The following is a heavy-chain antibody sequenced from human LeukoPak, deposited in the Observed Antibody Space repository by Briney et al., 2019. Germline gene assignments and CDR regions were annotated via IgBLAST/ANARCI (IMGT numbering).Heavy chain of an antibody. Sequence: GGALRLSCAVSGFTFSDYYMSWIRQAPGKGLEWVSYISSSGSTIYYADSVKGRFTISRDNAKNSLYLQMNSLRAEDTAVYYCARITWIQKRYYFDYWGQGTLVTVSS. CDR1: GFTFSDYY. V-gene: IGHV3-11*01. J-gene: IGHJ4*02. D-gene: IGHD5-18*01. CDR3: ARITWIQKRYYFDY. CDR2: ISSSGSTI.